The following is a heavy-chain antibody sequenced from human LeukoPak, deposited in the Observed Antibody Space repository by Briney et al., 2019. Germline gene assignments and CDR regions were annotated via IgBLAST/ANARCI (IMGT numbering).Heavy chain of an antibody. CDR2: IYTSGST. D-gene: IGHD3-10*01. Sequence: SETLSLTCTVSGGSISGYYWSWIRQPAGKGLEWIGRIYTSGSTNYNPSLKSRVTMSVDTSKNQFSLKLSSVTAADTAVYYCARGPRRYGSGSYFDYWGQGTLVTVSS. V-gene: IGHV4-4*07. J-gene: IGHJ4*02. CDR1: GGSISGYY. CDR3: ARGPRRYGSGSYFDY.